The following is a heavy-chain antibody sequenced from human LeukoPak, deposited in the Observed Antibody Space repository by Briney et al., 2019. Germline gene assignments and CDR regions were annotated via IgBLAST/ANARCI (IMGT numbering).Heavy chain of an antibody. V-gene: IGHV1-8*01. D-gene: IGHD1-26*01. CDR2: MNPNSGGT. J-gene: IGHJ5*02. CDR1: GYPFTTYD. CDR3: ARDKSRAYSGSYGWFDP. Sequence: ASVKVSCKASGYPFTTYDINWVRQAPGQGLEWVAWMNPNSGGTVYAQKFQGRVTITADKSTSTAYMELSRLRSDDTAVYYCARDKSRAYSGSYGWFDPWGQGTLVTVSS.